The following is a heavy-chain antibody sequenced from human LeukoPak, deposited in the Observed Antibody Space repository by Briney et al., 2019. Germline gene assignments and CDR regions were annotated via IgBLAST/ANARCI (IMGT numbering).Heavy chain of an antibody. Sequence: PSETLSLTCTVSGGSISSDSHYWGCIRQPPGKGLEWIGSIYYSGSTYYNSSLKSRVTISVDTSKNQFSLKLSSVTAADTAVYYCARDASTYYYYYGMDVWGQGTTVTVSS. J-gene: IGHJ6*02. V-gene: IGHV4-39*02. CDR1: GGSISSDSHY. CDR2: IYYSGST. D-gene: IGHD5/OR15-5a*01. CDR3: ARDASTYYYYYGMDV.